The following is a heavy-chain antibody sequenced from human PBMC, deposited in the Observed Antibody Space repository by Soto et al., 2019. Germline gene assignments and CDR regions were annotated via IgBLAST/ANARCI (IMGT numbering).Heavy chain of an antibody. D-gene: IGHD6-13*01. Sequence: GGSLRLSCAATGFTFSSYWMHWVRQAPGKGLVWVSRINSDGSSTGYADSVKGRFTISRDNAKNTLYLQMNSLRAEDTAVYYCAKFVLPDDAAYDNDMDVWGEGPTVTVSP. V-gene: IGHV3-74*01. CDR3: AKFVLPDDAAYDNDMDV. CDR1: GFTFSSYW. J-gene: IGHJ6*04. CDR2: INSDGSST.